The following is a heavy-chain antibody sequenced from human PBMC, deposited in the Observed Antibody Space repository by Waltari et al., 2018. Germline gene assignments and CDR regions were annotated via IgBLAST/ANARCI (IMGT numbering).Heavy chain of an antibody. J-gene: IGHJ4*02. CDR2: IYYSGST. D-gene: IGHD2-8*01. V-gene: IGHV4-59*01. CDR1: GGSISSYY. CDR3: ARVGLMEAYYCDY. Sequence: QVQLQESGPGLVKPSETLSLTCTVSGGSISSYYWSWIRQPPGKGLEWIGYIYYSGSTNYNPSLKSRGTISVDTSKNQFSLKLSAVTAADTAVYYCARVGLMEAYYCDYWGQGTLVTVSS.